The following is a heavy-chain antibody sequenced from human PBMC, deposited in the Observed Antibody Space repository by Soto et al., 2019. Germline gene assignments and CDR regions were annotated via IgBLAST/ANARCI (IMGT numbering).Heavy chain of an antibody. J-gene: IGHJ4*02. Sequence: QVQLVQSGAEVKKPGSSVKVSCKASGGTFSSYAISWVRQAPGQGLEWMGGIIPIFGTANYAQKFQGRVTITADESTSTAYMELSSLRSEDTAVYYCARKGGDTLTGYWGSFDYWGQGTLVTVSS. D-gene: IGHD3-9*01. CDR3: ARKGGDTLTGYWGSFDY. CDR2: IIPIFGTA. CDR1: GGTFSSYA. V-gene: IGHV1-69*01.